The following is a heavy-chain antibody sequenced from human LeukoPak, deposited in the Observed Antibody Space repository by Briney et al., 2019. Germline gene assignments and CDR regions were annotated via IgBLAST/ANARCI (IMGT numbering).Heavy chain of an antibody. D-gene: IGHD6-13*01. Sequence: GESLKISCKGSGYSFTNYWIGWVRQMPGKGLEWMGVIYPGDSDSRYSPSFQGQVTISADKSISTAYLQWSSLKASDTAMYFCATHSSGWYGPPFDYWGQGTLVTVSS. CDR3: ATHSSGWYGPPFDY. J-gene: IGHJ4*02. CDR1: GYSFTNYW. V-gene: IGHV5-51*01. CDR2: IYPGDSDS.